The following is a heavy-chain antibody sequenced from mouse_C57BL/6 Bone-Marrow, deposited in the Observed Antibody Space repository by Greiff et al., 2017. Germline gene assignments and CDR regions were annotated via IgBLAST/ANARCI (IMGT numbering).Heavy chain of an antibody. J-gene: IGHJ2*01. CDR1: GYTFTDYE. CDR2: IDPETGGT. D-gene: IGHD3-2*01. Sequence: VQLQESGAELVRPGASVTLSCKASGYTFTDYEMHWVKQTPVHGLEWIGAIDPETGGTAYNQKFKGKAILTADKSSSTAYMELRSLTSEDSAVYYCTRETADYWGQGTTLTVSS. V-gene: IGHV1-15*01. CDR3: TRETADY.